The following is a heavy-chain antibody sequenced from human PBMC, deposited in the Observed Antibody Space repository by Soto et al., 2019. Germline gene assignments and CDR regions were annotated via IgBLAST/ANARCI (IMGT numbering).Heavy chain of an antibody. D-gene: IGHD6-13*01. CDR2: IYYSGST. V-gene: IGHV4-31*03. J-gene: IGHJ4*02. CDR1: GVTISSGAYY. Sequence: SETLSLTCTVSGVTISSGAYYWSWIRQPPGKGSEWIGNIYYSGSTYYSPSLKSRVAISLDTSKNQFSLRLSSVTAADTAVYYCARYRFSGSKWSKFDFWGQGTLVTVSS. CDR3: ARYRFSGSKWSKFDF.